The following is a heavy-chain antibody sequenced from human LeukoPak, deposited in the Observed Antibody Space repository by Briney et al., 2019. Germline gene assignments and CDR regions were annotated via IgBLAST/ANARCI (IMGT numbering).Heavy chain of an antibody. D-gene: IGHD2-15*01. V-gene: IGHV4-34*01. J-gene: IGHJ4*02. Sequence: SETLSLTCAVYGGSFSGYYWSWIRQPPGKGREWIGEINHSGSTNYNPSLKSRVTISVDTSKNQFSLKLSSVTAADTAVYYCARKGQQRYCSGGSCYLLYFDYWGQGTLVTVSS. CDR1: GGSFSGYY. CDR3: ARKGQQRYCSGGSCYLLYFDY. CDR2: INHSGST.